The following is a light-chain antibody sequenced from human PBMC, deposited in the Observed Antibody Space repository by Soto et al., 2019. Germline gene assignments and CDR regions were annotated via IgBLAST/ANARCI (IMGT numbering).Light chain of an antibody. CDR3: QQSSHWPGT. CDR2: DAS. V-gene: IGKV3-11*01. Sequence: EIVLTQSPATLSLSPGERATLSCRASQSLSSSLAWYQQKPGQAPRLLIYDASNRATGIPARFSGSGSGTDFTLTISSLEPEDFAVYYCQQSSHWPGTFGQGTKLEIK. CDR1: QSLSSS. J-gene: IGKJ2*01.